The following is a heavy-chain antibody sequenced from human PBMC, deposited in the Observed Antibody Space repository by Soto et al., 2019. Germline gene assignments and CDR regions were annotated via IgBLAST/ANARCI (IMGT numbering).Heavy chain of an antibody. V-gene: IGHV3-30-3*01. CDR2: ISYDGSNK. D-gene: IGHD2-21*01. Sequence: SGGSLRLSCAASGFTFSSYAMHWVRQAPGKGLGWVAVISYDGSNKYYADSVKGRFTISRDNSKNTLYLQMNSLRAEDTAVYYCASVEVAPGFDYWGQGTLVTVSS. J-gene: IGHJ4*02. CDR1: GFTFSSYA. CDR3: ASVEVAPGFDY.